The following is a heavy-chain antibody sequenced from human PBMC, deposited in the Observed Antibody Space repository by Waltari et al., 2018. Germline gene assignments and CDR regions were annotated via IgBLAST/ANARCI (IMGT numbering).Heavy chain of an antibody. CDR3: ARGHRGSWPL. D-gene: IGHD3-10*01. Sequence: EVRLVESGGDLVQPGGSLRLSCAASGFPVSSDSMNWLRQAPGKGLEWVSVIYSGGSANYTDSVKGRFIVSRDNSRNTLYLQMNGLRADDTAIYYCARGHRGSWPLWGQGTLVTVSS. J-gene: IGHJ4*02. V-gene: IGHV3-53*01. CDR1: GFPVSSDS. CDR2: IYSGGSA.